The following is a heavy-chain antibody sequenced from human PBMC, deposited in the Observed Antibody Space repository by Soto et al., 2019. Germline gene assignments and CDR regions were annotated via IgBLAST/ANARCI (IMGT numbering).Heavy chain of an antibody. Sequence: QVQLVESGGGLVQPGGSLRLSCAASGFTFSDYYMSWIRQAPGKGLEWVSYISSSSSYTNYADSVKGRFTISRDNAKNSLYLQMNSLRAEDTAVYYCARAPPSSTWFGDLGGTFDYWGQGTLVTVSS. CDR1: GFTFSDYY. J-gene: IGHJ4*02. CDR3: ARAPPSSTWFGDLGGTFDY. V-gene: IGHV3-11*05. D-gene: IGHD3-10*01. CDR2: ISSSSSYT.